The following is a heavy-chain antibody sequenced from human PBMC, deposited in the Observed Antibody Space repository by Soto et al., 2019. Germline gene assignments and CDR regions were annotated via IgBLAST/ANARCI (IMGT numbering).Heavy chain of an antibody. V-gene: IGHV1-69*01. J-gene: IGHJ6*02. Sequence: QVQLVQSGAEVKKPGSSVKVSCKASGGTFSSYAISWVRQAPGQGLEWMGGIISIFGTANYAQKFQGRVTITADEYTGRAYMELSSLRSEDTAVYYCARAIVVVPAAADCYYCMDVWGQGTTVTVSS. CDR1: GGTFSSYA. CDR3: ARAIVVVPAAADCYYCMDV. CDR2: IISIFGTA. D-gene: IGHD2-2*01.